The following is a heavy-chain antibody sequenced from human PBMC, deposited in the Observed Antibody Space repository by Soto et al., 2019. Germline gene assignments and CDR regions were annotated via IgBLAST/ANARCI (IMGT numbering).Heavy chain of an antibody. J-gene: IGHJ4*02. D-gene: IGHD3-3*01. CDR1: GFTFGDYA. CDR3: PRGLEWLSRLYYYTFDY. Sequence: GGSLRLSCTASGFTFGDYAMSWVRQAPGKGLEWVGFIRSKAYGGTTEYAASVKGRFTISRDDSKSIAYLQMNSLKTEDTAVYYCPRGLEWLSRLYYYTFDYWGQGTLVTVSS. CDR2: IRSKAYGGTT. V-gene: IGHV3-49*04.